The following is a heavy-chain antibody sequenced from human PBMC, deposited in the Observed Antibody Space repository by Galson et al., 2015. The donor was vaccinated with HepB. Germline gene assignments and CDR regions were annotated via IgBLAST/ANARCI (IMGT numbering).Heavy chain of an antibody. CDR1: GFTFSTYS. CDR3: ARGQYDSWSGYPDY. CDR2: ITSSSSTI. Sequence: SLRLSCAASGFTFSTYSMNWVRQAPGKGLEWISYITSSSSTIYYADSVKGRFTISRDNAKNSLYLQIDSLRAEDTAVYYCARGQYDSWSGYPDYWGQGTLVTVSP. V-gene: IGHV3-48*01. D-gene: IGHD3-3*01. J-gene: IGHJ4*02.